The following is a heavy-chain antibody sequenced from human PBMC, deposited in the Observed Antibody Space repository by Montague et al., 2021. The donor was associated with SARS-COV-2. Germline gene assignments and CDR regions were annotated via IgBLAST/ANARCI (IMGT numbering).Heavy chain of an antibody. V-gene: IGHV3-7*01. D-gene: IGHD3/OR15-3a*01. J-gene: IGHJ4*02. CDR2: INQDETAK. CDR3: ARSPRGSGTGWLDY. CDR1: GFTSGDYQ. Sequence: SLRLSCAASGFTSGDYQMTWVRQAPGKGLQWVANINQDETAKTYVDSVKGRFTISRDNAKNPLILQMNSLKDEDMAVYYCARSPRGSGTGWLDYWGQGTLVTVSS.